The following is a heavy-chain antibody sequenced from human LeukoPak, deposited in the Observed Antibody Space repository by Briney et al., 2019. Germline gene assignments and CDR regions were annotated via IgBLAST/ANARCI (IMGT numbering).Heavy chain of an antibody. CDR2: ISYDGINK. J-gene: IGHJ3*02. CDR1: GFTFSSYS. CDR3: ARAQKSGYYSHAFDT. D-gene: IGHD2/OR15-2a*01. Sequence: GGSLRLSCAASGFTFSSYSIHWVRHAPGKGLEWVAVISYDGINKYYADSVKGRFTISRDNSENTLYLQINTLRAEDTAVYYCARAQKSGYYSHAFDTWGQGTMVTVSS. V-gene: IGHV3-30*04.